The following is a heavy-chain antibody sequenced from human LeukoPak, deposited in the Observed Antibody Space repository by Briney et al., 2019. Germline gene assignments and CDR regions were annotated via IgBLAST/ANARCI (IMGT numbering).Heavy chain of an antibody. CDR3: ARAGYSYGTGYYFDY. D-gene: IGHD5-18*01. CDR1: GCTFSSYA. Sequence: GGSLRLSCAASGCTFSSYAMSWVRQAPGKGLEWVSAISRSGGSTYYADSVKGRFTISRDNSKNTLYLQMNSLRAEDADVYYCARAGYSYGTGYYFDYWGQGALVTVSS. CDR2: ISRSGGST. V-gene: IGHV3-23*01. J-gene: IGHJ4*02.